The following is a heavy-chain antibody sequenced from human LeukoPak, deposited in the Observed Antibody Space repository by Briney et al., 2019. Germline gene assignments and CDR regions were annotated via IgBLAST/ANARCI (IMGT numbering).Heavy chain of an antibody. Sequence: PSETLSLTCAVYGGSFSGYYWSWIRQPPGKGLEWIGEINHSGSTNYNPSLKSRVTISVDTSKKQFSLKLSSVTAADTAVYYCAGGGYDYVWGSYRTHRNFDYRGQGTLVTVSS. CDR2: INHSGST. D-gene: IGHD3-16*02. CDR1: GGSFSGYY. J-gene: IGHJ4*02. CDR3: AGGGYDYVWGSYRTHRNFDY. V-gene: IGHV4-34*01.